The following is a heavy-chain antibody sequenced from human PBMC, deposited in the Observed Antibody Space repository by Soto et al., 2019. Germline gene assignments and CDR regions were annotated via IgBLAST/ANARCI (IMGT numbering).Heavy chain of an antibody. J-gene: IGHJ3*02. Sequence: ASVKVSCKASGGTFSSYAISWVRQAPGQGLEWMGGIIPIFGTANYAQKFQGRVTITADESTSTAYMELSSLRSEDTAVDYCARIKGEGFRDAFDXWGQGTMVTVSS. CDR1: GGTFSSYA. D-gene: IGHD3-10*01. CDR3: ARIKGEGFRDAFDX. CDR2: IIPIFGTA. V-gene: IGHV1-69*13.